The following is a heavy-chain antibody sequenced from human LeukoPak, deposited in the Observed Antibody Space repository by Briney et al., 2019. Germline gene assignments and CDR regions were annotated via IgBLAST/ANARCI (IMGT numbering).Heavy chain of an antibody. J-gene: IGHJ5*02. V-gene: IGHV3-30-3*01. CDR3: ARDLFALTSSSPVRWFDP. D-gene: IGHD6-6*01. CDR1: GFTFSSYA. CDR2: ISYDGSNK. Sequence: AGGSLRLSCAASGFTFSSYAMHWVRQAPGKGLEWVAVISYDGSNKYYADSVKGRFTISRDNSENTLYLQMNSLRAEDTAVYYCARDLFALTSSSPVRWFDPWGQGTLVTVSS.